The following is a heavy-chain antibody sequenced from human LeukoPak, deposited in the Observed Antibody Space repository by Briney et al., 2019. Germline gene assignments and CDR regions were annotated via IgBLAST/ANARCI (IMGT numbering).Heavy chain of an antibody. D-gene: IGHD5-12*01. V-gene: IGHV4-30-4*08. J-gene: IGHJ4*02. CDR2: IYYSGST. Sequence: SETLSLTCAVYGGSFSGYYWSWIRQPTGKGLEWIGYIYYSGSTYYNPSLKSRVTISVDTSKNQFSLKLTSVTAADTAVYYCARDGSGYGFFDYWGQGTLVTVSS. CDR1: GGSFSGYY. CDR3: ARDGSGYGFFDY.